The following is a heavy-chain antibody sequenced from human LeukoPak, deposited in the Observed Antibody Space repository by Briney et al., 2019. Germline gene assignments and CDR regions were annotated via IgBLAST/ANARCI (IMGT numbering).Heavy chain of an antibody. CDR2: ISSSSSCI. D-gene: IGHD5-12*01. J-gene: IGHJ5*02. CDR1: GFTFSSYS. Sequence: PGGSLRLSGAASGFTFSSYSMNWVRQAPGKGLEWVSSISSSSSCIYYADSVKGRFTISRDNAKNSLYLQMNSLRAEDTAVYYCARDLLGGYDFEGSSWGQGTLVTVSS. V-gene: IGHV3-21*01. CDR3: ARDLLGGYDFEGSS.